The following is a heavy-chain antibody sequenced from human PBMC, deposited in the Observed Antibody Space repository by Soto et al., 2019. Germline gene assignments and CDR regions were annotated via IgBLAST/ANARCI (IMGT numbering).Heavy chain of an antibody. V-gene: IGHV4-4*02. CDR2: IYHSGST. Sequence: QVQLQESGPGLVKPSGTMSLTCAVSGGSISSTKWWTWVRQPPGKGLEWIGEIYHSGSTNYNPSLRSRVTIAVDKSKNQFSLNLTSVTAADTDVYYCARDGAGAAVDYWGQGTLVTVSS. CDR3: ARDGAGAAVDY. J-gene: IGHJ4*02. D-gene: IGHD6-13*01. CDR1: GGSISSTKW.